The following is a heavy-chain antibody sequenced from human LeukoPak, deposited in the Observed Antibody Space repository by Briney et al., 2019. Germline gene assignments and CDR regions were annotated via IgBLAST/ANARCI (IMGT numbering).Heavy chain of an antibody. V-gene: IGHV4-59*01. D-gene: IGHD2/OR15-2a*01. CDR3: ARLGGNYFPDF. CDR2: IHYSGST. CDR1: GGSMSNYY. Sequence: SETLSLTCAVSGGSMSNYYWTWIRQPPGKGLEWIAYIHYSGSTNYNPSLKSRVAISVDTSANQFSLKLTSMTPADTAVYYCARLGGNYFPDFWGQGTLVTVSS. J-gene: IGHJ4*02.